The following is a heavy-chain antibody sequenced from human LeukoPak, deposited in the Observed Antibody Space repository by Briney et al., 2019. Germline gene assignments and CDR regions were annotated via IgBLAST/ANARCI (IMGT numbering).Heavy chain of an antibody. Sequence: SETLSLTCTGSGGSIGSSSYYRGWIRQPPGKGLECIGSIYYSGSTYYNPSLKSRVTISVDTSKNQFSLKLSSLTAADTAMYYCATQVPSGPAVGREYFQYWGQGTLVTVSS. V-gene: IGHV4-39*07. CDR2: IYYSGST. CDR1: GGSIGSSSYY. CDR3: ATQVPSGPAVGREYFQY. J-gene: IGHJ1*01. D-gene: IGHD6-13*01.